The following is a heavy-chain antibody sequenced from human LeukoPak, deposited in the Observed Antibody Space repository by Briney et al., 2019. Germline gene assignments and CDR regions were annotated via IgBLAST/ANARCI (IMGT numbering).Heavy chain of an antibody. D-gene: IGHD4-23*01. CDR3: ARQRGNSRNFDN. V-gene: IGHV4-39*01. J-gene: IGHJ4*02. CDR2: IDYSGST. CDR1: GGSISISSYS. Sequence: SETLSLTCTVSGGSISISSYSWGWIRQPPGKGLEWIGSIDYSGSTYYNTSLKSRVTIFVDTSKSQFSLNLSSVTAADTAVYHCARQRGNSRNFDNWGQGTLVTVSS.